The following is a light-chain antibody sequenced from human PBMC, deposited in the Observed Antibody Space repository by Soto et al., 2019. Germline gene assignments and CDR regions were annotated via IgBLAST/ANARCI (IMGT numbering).Light chain of an antibody. V-gene: IGKV1-33*01. Sequence: DIQITQPPLSQXSSVGDRVXXXXQASQNINNYLNWYQQKPGRAPKLLIYDASNLEAGVPSRFRGSGSGTDFTFTISRLQPEDIATYYCQQYENLPTFGQGTRLEIK. J-gene: IGKJ5*01. CDR2: DAS. CDR1: QNINNY. CDR3: QQYENLPT.